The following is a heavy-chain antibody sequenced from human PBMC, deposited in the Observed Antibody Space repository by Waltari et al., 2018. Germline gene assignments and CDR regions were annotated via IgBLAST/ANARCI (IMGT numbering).Heavy chain of an antibody. J-gene: IGHJ5*01. CDR2: TNQDGTER. Sequence: EVQLVESGGGLVQPGGSLRLSCAASGFTFSNFWMNWVRQAPGKGLEWVANTNQDGTERYYVDSVKGRFTMSRDNTRNSLDLQMNSLRAEDTAVYYCVRDLYRDSSGYFYSWGQGTLVTVSS. D-gene: IGHD3-22*01. V-gene: IGHV3-7*01. CDR3: VRDLYRDSSGYFYS. CDR1: GFTFSNFW.